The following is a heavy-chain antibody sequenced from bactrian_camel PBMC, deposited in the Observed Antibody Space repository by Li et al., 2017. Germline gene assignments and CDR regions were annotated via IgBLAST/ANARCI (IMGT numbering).Heavy chain of an antibody. D-gene: IGHD6*01. J-gene: IGHJ6*01. CDR2: MHSPGSET. CDR3: APNVAGTDLTAFDY. CDR1: EGISTFF. V-gene: IGHV3S14*01. Sequence: VQLVESGGGSVQAGGSLKLSCVASEGISTFFVGWFRQVPGKGREAIAIMHSPGSETYADSVTGRATISKDHAKNTLYLQLNSLRTEDTAMYYCAPNVAGTDLTAFDYWGQGTQVTVS.